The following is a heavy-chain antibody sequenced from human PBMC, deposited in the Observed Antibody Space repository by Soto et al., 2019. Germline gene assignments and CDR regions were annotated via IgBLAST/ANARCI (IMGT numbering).Heavy chain of an antibody. CDR2: IDWDDDK. CDR3: ARGSNYYYYYMDV. J-gene: IGHJ6*03. CDR1: GFSLSTRGMC. D-gene: IGHD3-10*01. V-gene: IGHV2-70*11. Sequence: SGPALGNPAQSLTLACTFPGFSLSTRGMCVSWIRQPPGKALEWLARIDWDDDKYYSTSLKTRLTISKDTSKNQVVLTMTNMDPVDTATYYCARGSNYYYYYMDVWGKGTTVTVSS.